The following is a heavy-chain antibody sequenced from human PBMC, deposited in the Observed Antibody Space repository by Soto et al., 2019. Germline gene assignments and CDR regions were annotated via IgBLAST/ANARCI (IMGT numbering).Heavy chain of an antibody. CDR3: AGSKNRGVSSDY. CDR2: TYYTADT. J-gene: IGHJ4*02. CDR1: GVPIRSYF. Sequence: SETLSLPCTVSGVPIRSYFWGWFRQPPGKGLDWIGSTYYTADTKYSPSLESRATISADPSKKQFSLRRSPVTAADTALYYCAGSKNRGVSSDYWGQGALVTVSS. D-gene: IGHD3-10*01. V-gene: IGHV4-59*01.